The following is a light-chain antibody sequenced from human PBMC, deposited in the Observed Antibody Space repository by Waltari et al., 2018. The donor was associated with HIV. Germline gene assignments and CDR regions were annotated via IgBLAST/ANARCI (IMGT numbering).Light chain of an antibody. J-gene: IGKJ3*01. Sequence: VVLAQTPATPSLSPGERATLSCSACQPCHSTLAWFQHKRGKEPRPLIYDTSTRATGVPARFLGSGSVTDFTLTISSLAPEDFAIDYCQQRTNWPPMCTFGPGTKVDIK. CDR3: QQRTNWPPMCT. CDR2: DTS. V-gene: IGKV3-11*01. CDR1: QPCHST.